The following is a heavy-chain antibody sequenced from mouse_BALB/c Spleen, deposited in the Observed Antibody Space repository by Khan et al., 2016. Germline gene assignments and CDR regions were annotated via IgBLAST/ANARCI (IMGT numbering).Heavy chain of an antibody. CDR1: GYTFTNYG. CDR3: AEDYYGSNWLAY. D-gene: IGHD1-1*01. CDR2: INTNTGEP. Sequence: QIQLVQSGPELKKPGETVKISCKASGYTFTNYGMNWVKQAPGKGLKWMGWINTNTGEPTYAEEFKGRFAFSLVTSASPAYLQINNLKNEDTATYFCAEDYYGSNWLAYWGQGTLVTVSA. J-gene: IGHJ3*01. V-gene: IGHV9-3*02.